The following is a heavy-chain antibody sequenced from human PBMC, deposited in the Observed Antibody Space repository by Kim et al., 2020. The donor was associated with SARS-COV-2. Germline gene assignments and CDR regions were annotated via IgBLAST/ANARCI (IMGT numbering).Heavy chain of an antibody. CDR2: IYYSGST. CDR1: GGSISSGGYY. CDR3: ARDNWNPYYYYYGMDV. D-gene: IGHD1-20*01. V-gene: IGHV4-31*03. Sequence: SETLSLTCTVSGGSISSGGYYWSWIRQHPGKGLEWIGYIYYSGSTYYNPSLKSRVTISVDTSKNQFSLKLSSVTAADTAVYYCARDNWNPYYYYYGMDVWGQGTTVTVSS. J-gene: IGHJ6*02.